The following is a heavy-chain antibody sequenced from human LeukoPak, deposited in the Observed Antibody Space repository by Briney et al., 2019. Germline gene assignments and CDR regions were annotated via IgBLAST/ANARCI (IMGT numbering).Heavy chain of an antibody. CDR1: GFTFSDYG. Sequence: SGGSLRLSCVASGFTFSDYGMHWVRQAPGKGLEWVAVISYDGSYKHYVDSVKGRFAISRDNSKNTVFLQMNSLRPEDTAIYFCAKDLLVRGVINGFDYWGQGTLTTVSS. CDR2: ISYDGSYK. J-gene: IGHJ4*02. D-gene: IGHD3-10*01. V-gene: IGHV3-30*18. CDR3: AKDLLVRGVINGFDY.